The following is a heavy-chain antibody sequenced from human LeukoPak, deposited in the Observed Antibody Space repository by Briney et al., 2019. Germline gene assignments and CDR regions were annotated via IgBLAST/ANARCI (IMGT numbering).Heavy chain of an antibody. CDR3: ARGKAGDSGGHRAFDI. Sequence: ASVKVSCEASGYTFTAYDINWVRQATGQGLEWMGWMNPNSGNTGYAQKFQGSVTIARNTSISTAYMDFSNLRPEDTAGYDCARGKAGDSGGHRAFDIWGQGTMVTVSS. V-gene: IGHV1-8*01. CDR2: MNPNSGNT. CDR1: GYTFTAYD. D-gene: IGHD2-15*01. J-gene: IGHJ3*02.